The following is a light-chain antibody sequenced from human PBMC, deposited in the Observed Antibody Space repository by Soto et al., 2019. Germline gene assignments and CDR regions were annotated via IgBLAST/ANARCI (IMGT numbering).Light chain of an antibody. CDR1: QSVNNN. V-gene: IGKV3D-15*01. J-gene: IGKJ4*01. CDR2: GAS. CDR3: QQYNNWPLT. Sequence: EIVLTHSPGPLSLSPGERATLSCRSSQSVNNNYLAWYQQKPGQAPRLVIYGASSRATGIPDRFSGSGSGTEFTLTISSLQSEDFAVYYCQQYNNWPLTLGGGTKV.